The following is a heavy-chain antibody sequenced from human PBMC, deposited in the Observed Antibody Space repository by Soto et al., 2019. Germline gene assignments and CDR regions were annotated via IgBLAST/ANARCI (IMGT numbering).Heavy chain of an antibody. J-gene: IGHJ5*02. CDR3: ARQPTTGDTDLGFDP. D-gene: IGHD2-21*01. V-gene: IGHV4-59*08. CDR1: GGSISSYY. CDR2: IYYSGST. Sequence: SETLSLTCTVSGGSISSYYWSWIRQPPGKGLEWIGYIYYSGSTYYNPSLESRVSVSVDTSKNQFSLKLRSVTAADTAVYYCARQPTTGDTDLGFDPWCQGTLVTVSS.